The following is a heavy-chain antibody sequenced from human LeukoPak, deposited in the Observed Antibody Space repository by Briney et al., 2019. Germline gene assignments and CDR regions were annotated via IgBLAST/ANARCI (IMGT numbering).Heavy chain of an antibody. V-gene: IGHV3-53*01. J-gene: IGHJ4*02. CDR3: ARDSGLTTEDY. D-gene: IGHD4-11*01. CDR2: MYSGGNT. CDR1: GFTVSSNY. Sequence: PGGSLRLSCAASGFTVSSNYMSWVRQAPGKGLEWVSVMYSGGNTHYADSVKGRFTISRDNSKNTFYPQMNSLRAEDTAVYYCARDSGLTTEDYWGQGTLVSVSS.